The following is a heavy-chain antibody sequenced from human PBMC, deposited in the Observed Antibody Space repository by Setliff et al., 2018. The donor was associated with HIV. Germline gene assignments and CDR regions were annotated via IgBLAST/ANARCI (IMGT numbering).Heavy chain of an antibody. Sequence: NPSETLSLTCAVSGYSISSGYYWGWIRQPPGKGLEWIGSIYHSGSTYYNPSLKSRVTISVDTSKNQFSLKLSSVTAADTAVYYCACGAAAGTDYYYYYYMDVWGKGTTVTVSS. D-gene: IGHD6-13*01. V-gene: IGHV4-38-2*01. CDR2: IYHSGST. CDR3: ACGAAAGTDYYYYYYMDV. CDR1: GYSISSGYY. J-gene: IGHJ6*03.